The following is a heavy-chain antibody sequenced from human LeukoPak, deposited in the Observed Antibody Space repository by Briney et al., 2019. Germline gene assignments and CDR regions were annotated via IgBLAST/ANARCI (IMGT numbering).Heavy chain of an antibody. D-gene: IGHD2-2*02. CDR1: GFTFSSYA. V-gene: IGHV3-23*01. CDR3: AKLYCSSTSCYIHY. Sequence: GGSLRLSCAASGFTFSSYAMSWVRQAPGKGLEGVSAISGSGGSTYYAGSVKGRFTISRDNSKNTLYLQMNSLRAEDTAVYYCAKLYCSSTSCYIHYWGQGTLVTVSS. J-gene: IGHJ4*02. CDR2: ISGSGGST.